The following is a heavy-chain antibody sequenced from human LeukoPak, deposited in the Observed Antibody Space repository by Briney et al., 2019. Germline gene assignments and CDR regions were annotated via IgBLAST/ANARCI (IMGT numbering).Heavy chain of an antibody. CDR1: GFTFSSYS. D-gene: IGHD2-21*01. V-gene: IGHV3-48*02. CDR3: AREGRGEIHH. Sequence: PGGSLRLSCAASGFTFSSYSMNWVRQAPGKGLEWISYISSRGSTIYYADSVKGRFTISRDNAKNSLYLQMNSLRDEDTAVYYCAREGRGEIHHWGEGTLVTVSS. CDR2: ISSRGSTI. J-gene: IGHJ5*02.